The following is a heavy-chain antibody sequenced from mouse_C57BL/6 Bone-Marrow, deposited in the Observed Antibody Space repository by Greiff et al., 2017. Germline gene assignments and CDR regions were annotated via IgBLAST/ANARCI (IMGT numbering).Heavy chain of an antibody. Sequence: VQLMQSGAELVKPGASVKLSCKASGYTFTSYWMHWVKQRPGQGLEWIGYIDPSTGDTEYNQKFKGKATLTADKSSSTAYMQLSSLTSEDSAVYYCASCYGSSYRFAYWGQGTLVIVSA. CDR1: GYTFTSYW. J-gene: IGHJ3*01. D-gene: IGHD1-1*01. CDR3: ASCYGSSYRFAY. CDR2: IDPSTGDT. V-gene: IGHV1-7*01.